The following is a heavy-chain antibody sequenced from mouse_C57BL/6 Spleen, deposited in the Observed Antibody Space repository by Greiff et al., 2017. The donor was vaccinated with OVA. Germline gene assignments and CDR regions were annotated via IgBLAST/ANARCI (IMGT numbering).Heavy chain of an antibody. Sequence: VQLVESGPELVKPGASVKISCKASGYAFSSSWMNWVKQRPGKGLEWIGRIYPGDGDTNYNGKFKGKATLTADKSSSTAYMQLSSLTSEDSAVYCCARERGNLADYWGQGTTLTVSS. CDR3: ARERGNLADY. CDR1: GYAFSSSW. J-gene: IGHJ2*01. V-gene: IGHV1-82*01. CDR2: IYPGDGDT.